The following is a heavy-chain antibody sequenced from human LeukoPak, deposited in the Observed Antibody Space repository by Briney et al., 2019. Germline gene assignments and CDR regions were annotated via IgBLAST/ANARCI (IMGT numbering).Heavy chain of an antibody. Sequence: SVKVSCKVSGYTFTDYYMHWVRQAPGQGLEWMGRIIPIFGTANYAQKFQGRVTITTDESTSTAYMELSSLRSEDTAVYYCARGKYSSSWYWVYWGQGTLVTVSS. CDR2: IIPIFGTA. D-gene: IGHD6-13*01. J-gene: IGHJ4*02. CDR1: GYTFTDYY. CDR3: ARGKYSSSWYWVY. V-gene: IGHV1-69*05.